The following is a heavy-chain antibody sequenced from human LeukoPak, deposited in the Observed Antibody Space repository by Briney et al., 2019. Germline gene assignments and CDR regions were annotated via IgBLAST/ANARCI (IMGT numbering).Heavy chain of an antibody. Sequence: GASVKVSCKASGYTFTSYYMHWVRQAPGQGLEWMGIINPSGGSTSYAQKFQGRVTMTRDTSTSTVYMELSSLRSEDTAVYYRARDGYYDFWSGYYPYYFDYWGQGTLVTVSS. CDR1: GYTFTSYY. J-gene: IGHJ4*02. CDR2: INPSGGST. D-gene: IGHD3-3*01. CDR3: ARDGYYDFWSGYYPYYFDY. V-gene: IGHV1-46*01.